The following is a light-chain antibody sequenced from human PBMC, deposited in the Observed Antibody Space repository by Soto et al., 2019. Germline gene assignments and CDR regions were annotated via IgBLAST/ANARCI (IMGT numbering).Light chain of an antibody. CDR3: QKNNRAPYT. V-gene: IGKV1-27*01. CDR2: AAS. J-gene: IGKJ2*01. CDR1: QGISNY. Sequence: DIQMTQSPSSLSASVGDRVTITCRASQGISNYLAWYQQKPGKVPKLLIYAASTLQSGVPSRFSGSGSGTDFPHTISRLQPEDVATYYCQKNNRAPYTFGQGTRLELK.